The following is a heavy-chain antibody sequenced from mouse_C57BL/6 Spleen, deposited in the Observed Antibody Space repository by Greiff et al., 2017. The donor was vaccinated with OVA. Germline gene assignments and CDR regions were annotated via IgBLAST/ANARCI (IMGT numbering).Heavy chain of an antibody. CDR2: IWRGGST. V-gene: IGHV2-5*01. D-gene: IGHD1-1*01. J-gene: IGHJ1*03. Sequence: QVQLQQSGPGLVQPSQSLSITCTVSGFSLTSYGVHWVRQSPGKGLEWLGVIWRGGSTDYNAAFMSRLSITKDNSKSQVFFKMNSLQADDTAIYYCAKNGYYGSAYWYFDVWGTGTTVTVSS. CDR1: GFSLTSYG. CDR3: AKNGYYGSAYWYFDV.